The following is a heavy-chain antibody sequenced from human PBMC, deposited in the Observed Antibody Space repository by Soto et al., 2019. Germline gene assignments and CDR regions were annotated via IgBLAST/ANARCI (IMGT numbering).Heavy chain of an antibody. CDR1: GYTFTNYY. CDR3: AKGSSGSYLNWFGP. Sequence: ASVKVSYKTSGYTFTNYYIHWVRQAPGQGLEWMGIVNPSSGSTSYPQKFQGRVTMTRDTSTSTVYMDLSSLKSEDTAVYYCAKGSSGSYLNWFGPWGQGTLVTVSS. D-gene: IGHD1-26*01. CDR2: VNPSSGST. J-gene: IGHJ5*02. V-gene: IGHV1-46*01.